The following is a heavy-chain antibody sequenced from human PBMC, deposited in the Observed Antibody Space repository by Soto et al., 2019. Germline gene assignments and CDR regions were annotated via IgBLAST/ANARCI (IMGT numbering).Heavy chain of an antibody. V-gene: IGHV4-34*01. D-gene: IGHD3-3*02. Sequence: SETLSLTCAVYGGSFSGYYWSWIRQPPGKGLEWIGEINHSGSTNYNPSLKSRVTILVDTSKNQFSLKLSSVTAADTAVYYCARESFSASPDFFDYWGQGTLVTVSS. CDR3: ARESFSASPDFFDY. CDR2: INHSGST. J-gene: IGHJ4*02. CDR1: GGSFSGYY.